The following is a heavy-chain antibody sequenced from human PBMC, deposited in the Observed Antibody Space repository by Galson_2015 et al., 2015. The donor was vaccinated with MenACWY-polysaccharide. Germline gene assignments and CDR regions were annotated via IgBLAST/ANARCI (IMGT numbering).Heavy chain of an antibody. CDR3: ARIGGVNKGNYYNYGWFDP. Sequence: SLRLSCAVSGFTFRSHDMNWVRQAPGKGLEWVSYIDTSGTSTKYADSVKGRFIMSRDNAKNSLYLQMNSLRLEDTAVYYCARIGGVNKGNYYNYGWFDPWGQGTLVTVSS. J-gene: IGHJ5*02. CDR2: IDTSGTST. D-gene: IGHD3-22*01. V-gene: IGHV3-48*03. CDR1: GFTFRSHD.